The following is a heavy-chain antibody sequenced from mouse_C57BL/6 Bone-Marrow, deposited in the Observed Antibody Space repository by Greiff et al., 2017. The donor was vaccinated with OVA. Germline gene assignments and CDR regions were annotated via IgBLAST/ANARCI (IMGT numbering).Heavy chain of an antibody. CDR3: AREATVVAPYWYFDV. D-gene: IGHD1-1*01. V-gene: IGHV2-2*01. CDR2: IWSGGST. J-gene: IGHJ1*03. Sequence: VQGVESGPGLVQPSQSLSITCTVSGFSLTSYGVHWVRQSPGKGLEWLGVIWSGGSTDYNAAFISRLSISKDNSKSQVFFKMNSLQADDTAIYYCAREATVVAPYWYFDVWGTGTTVTVSS. CDR1: GFSLTSYG.